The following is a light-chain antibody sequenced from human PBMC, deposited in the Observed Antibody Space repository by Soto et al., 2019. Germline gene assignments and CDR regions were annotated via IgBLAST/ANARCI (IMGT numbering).Light chain of an antibody. CDR1: SGHSAYA. J-gene: IGLJ2*01. V-gene: IGLV4-69*01. CDR3: QTWGTGIV. CDR2: LNTDGSH. Sequence: QPVLTQSPSASASLGTSVKLTCTLSSGHSAYAIAWHQQRPEKGPRYLLTLNTDGSHNRGDGIPDRFSGSSSGAERYLTXXXXXXXXXXXYXCQTWGTGIVFGGGTKVTVL.